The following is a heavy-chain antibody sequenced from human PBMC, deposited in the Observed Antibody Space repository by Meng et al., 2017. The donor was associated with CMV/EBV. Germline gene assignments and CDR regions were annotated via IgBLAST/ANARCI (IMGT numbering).Heavy chain of an antibody. Sequence: GGSLRLSCSASGFSFRSYDIPWVRQAPGKGLEWVAFIRYDGSNKYYADSVKGRFTISRDNSKNTLYLQMNSLRAEDTAVYYCATLAATRNWFDPWGQGTLVTVSS. CDR2: IRYDGSNK. CDR1: GFSFRSYD. CDR3: ATLAATRNWFDP. J-gene: IGHJ5*02. D-gene: IGHD6-13*01. V-gene: IGHV3-30*02.